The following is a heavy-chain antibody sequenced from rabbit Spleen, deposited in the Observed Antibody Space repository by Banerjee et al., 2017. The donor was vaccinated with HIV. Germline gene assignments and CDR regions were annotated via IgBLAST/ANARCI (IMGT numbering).Heavy chain of an antibody. V-gene: IGHV1S45*01. CDR1: GFSFSSRHY. CDR3: ARDSVAVIGWNFNL. D-gene: IGHD1-1*01. Sequence: QEQLEESGGDLVRPEGSLTLTCTASGFSFSSRHYLCWVRQAPGKGLEWIGYIDPIFGSKWYASWVNGRFIMSRTSSTTVTLQMTSLTAADTATYFCARDSVAVIGWNFNLWGPGTLVTVS. J-gene: IGHJ4*01. CDR2: IDPIFGSK.